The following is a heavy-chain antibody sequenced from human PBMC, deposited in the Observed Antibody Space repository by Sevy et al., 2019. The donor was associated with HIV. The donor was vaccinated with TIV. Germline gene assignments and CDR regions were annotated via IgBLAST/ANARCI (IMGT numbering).Heavy chain of an antibody. V-gene: IGHV3-33*01. D-gene: IGHD3-22*01. Sequence: GGSLRLSCAASGFTFSNYGMHWVRQAPGKGLEWVAVIWNDGSNKYYADSVKGRFTISRENSKNTLYLQMNSLRVEDTAVYFCARGGDFNDRSAKRDFDYWGQGTLVTVS. CDR2: IWNDGSNK. CDR1: GFTFSNYG. CDR3: ARGGDFNDRSAKRDFDY. J-gene: IGHJ4*02.